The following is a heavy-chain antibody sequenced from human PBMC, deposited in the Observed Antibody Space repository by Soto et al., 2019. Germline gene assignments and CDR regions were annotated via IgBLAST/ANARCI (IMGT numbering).Heavy chain of an antibody. V-gene: IGHV3-33*08. CDR3: AFGNLSYYFDY. CDR2: IWYDGSDK. Sequence: GGSLRLSCTASGFTFSTSAMSWVRQPPGRGLEWVAIIWYDGSDKYYADSVRGRFTISRDNSKNTLSLQMNSLRAEDTAVYHCAFGNLSYYFDYWGQGTPVTVSS. CDR1: GFTFSTSA. J-gene: IGHJ4*02. D-gene: IGHD3-16*01.